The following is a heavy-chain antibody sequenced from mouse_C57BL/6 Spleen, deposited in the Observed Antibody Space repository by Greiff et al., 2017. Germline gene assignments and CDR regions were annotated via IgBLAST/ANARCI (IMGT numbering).Heavy chain of an antibody. D-gene: IGHD3-2*02. CDR2: IRNKANGYTT. J-gene: IGHJ2*01. CDR3: ARYPGSSGYLYFDY. CDR1: GFTFTDYY. Sequence: EVKVEESGGGLVQPGGSLSLSCAASGFTFTDYYMSWVRQPPGKALEWLGFIRNKANGYTTEYSASVKGRFTISRDNSQSILYLQMNALRAEDSATYYCARYPGSSGYLYFDYWGQGTTLTVSS. V-gene: IGHV7-3*01.